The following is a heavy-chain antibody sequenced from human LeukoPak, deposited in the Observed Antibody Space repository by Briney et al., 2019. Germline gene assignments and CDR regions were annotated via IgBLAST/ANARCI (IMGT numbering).Heavy chain of an antibody. CDR1: GFSFIGCA. CDR2: IKTKANSYAT. V-gene: IGHV3-73*01. J-gene: IGHJ4*02. Sequence: GGSLRLSCAASGFSFIGCAMHWVRQASGKGLEWVGRIKTKANSYATAYAASVKGRFTVSRDDSKNTAYLQMNSLKIEDTAVYYCAKLGATVGYSHSEYWGQGTLVTVSS. CDR3: AKLGATVGYSHSEY. D-gene: IGHD1-26*01.